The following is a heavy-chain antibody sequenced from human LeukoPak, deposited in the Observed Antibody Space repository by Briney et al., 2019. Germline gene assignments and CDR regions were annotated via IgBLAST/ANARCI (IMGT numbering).Heavy chain of an antibody. J-gene: IGHJ4*02. CDR2: IYYSGST. Sequence: KSSETLSLTCTVSGGSISSSSYYWGWIRQPPGKGLEWIGSIYYSGSTYYNPSLKSRVTISVDTSKNQFSLKLSSVTAADTAVYYCARRSLKPPRGIVVVPAAIDYWGQGTLVTVSS. V-gene: IGHV4-39*01. CDR1: GGSISSSSYY. CDR3: ARRSLKPPRGIVVVPAAIDY. D-gene: IGHD2-2*01.